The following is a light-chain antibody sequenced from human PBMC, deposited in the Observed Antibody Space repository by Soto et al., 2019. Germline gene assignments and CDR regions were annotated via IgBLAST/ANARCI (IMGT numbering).Light chain of an antibody. CDR1: GLGIYNY. J-gene: IGLJ2*01. CDR2: EVN. V-gene: IGLV2-14*01. CDR3: SSYTLTTTL. Sequence: QSALTQPASVSGSPGQSITISCTGGLGIYNYVSWYQQHPGKVPKLLIYEVNNRPSGISDRFSGSKSGDTASLTISGLQAEDAADYYCSSYTLTTTLFGGGTKVTVL.